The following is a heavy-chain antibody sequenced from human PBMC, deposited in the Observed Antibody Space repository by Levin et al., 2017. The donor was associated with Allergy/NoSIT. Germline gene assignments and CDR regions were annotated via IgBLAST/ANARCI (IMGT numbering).Heavy chain of an antibody. D-gene: IGHD6-13*01. CDR2: IYTSGST. V-gene: IGHV4-4*07. J-gene: IGHJ4*02. CDR3: AREIAAAGSLDY. Sequence: PGGSLRLSCTVSGGSISSYYWSWIRQPAGKGLEWIGRIYTSGSTNYNPSLKSRVTMSVDTSKNQFSLKLSSVTAADTAVYYCAREIAAAGSLDYWGQGTLVTVSS. CDR1: GGSISSYY.